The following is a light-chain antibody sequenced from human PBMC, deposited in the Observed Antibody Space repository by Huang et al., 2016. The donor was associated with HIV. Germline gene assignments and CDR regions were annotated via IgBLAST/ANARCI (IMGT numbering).Light chain of an antibody. J-gene: IGKJ4*01. Sequence: DIQMTQSPSSVSASVGDRVTITCRASQGISTWLVWYQQKPGRAPKFLIYGASELQPGVPSRFIGSGSGTDFTLTISSLQPEDFATYYCQQAHTFPLTFGGGTKVEMK. CDR1: QGISTW. CDR2: GAS. V-gene: IGKV1D-12*01. CDR3: QQAHTFPLT.